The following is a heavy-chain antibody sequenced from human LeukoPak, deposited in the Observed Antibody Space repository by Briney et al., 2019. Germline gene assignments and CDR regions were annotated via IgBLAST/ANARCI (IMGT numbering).Heavy chain of an antibody. D-gene: IGHD3-10*01. CDR2: ISAYNGNT. CDR3: ARDNPSITISRYVMDV. Sequence: ASVKVSCKASGYTFTSYGISWVRQAPGQGLEWMGWISAYNGNTNYAQKLQGRVTMTTDTSTSTAYMELRSLRSDDTAVYYCARDNPSITISRYVMDVWGQGTTVTVSS. J-gene: IGHJ6*02. V-gene: IGHV1-18*01. CDR1: GYTFTSYG.